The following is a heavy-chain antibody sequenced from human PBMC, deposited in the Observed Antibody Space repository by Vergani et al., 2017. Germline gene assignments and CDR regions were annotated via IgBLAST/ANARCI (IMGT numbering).Heavy chain of an antibody. CDR3: ARLYGGDSSGSKYFDY. CDR2: IHPADSDT. D-gene: IGHD3-22*01. V-gene: IGHV5-51*01. CDR1: GYSFTNYW. J-gene: IGHJ4*02. Sequence: EVQLVQSGAEVKKPGESLKISCQISGYSFTNYWIVWVRQMPGKGLEWMGIIHPADSDTRYSPSFQGQVTISVDKSISTAYLQRSSLRASDSAMYYCARLYGGDSSGSKYFDYWGQGTLVTVSS.